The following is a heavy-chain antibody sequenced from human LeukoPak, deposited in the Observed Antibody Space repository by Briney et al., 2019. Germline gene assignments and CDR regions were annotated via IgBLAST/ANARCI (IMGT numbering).Heavy chain of an antibody. V-gene: IGHV4-34*01. CDR1: GGSFSGYY. Sequence: ASETLSLTCAVYGGSFSGYYWSWIRQPPGKGLEWIGEINHSGSTNYNPSLKSRVTISVDTSKNQFSLKLSSVTAADTAVYYCASYDILTGHYLWGQGTLVTVSS. D-gene: IGHD3-9*01. CDR2: INHSGST. J-gene: IGHJ4*02. CDR3: ASYDILTGHYL.